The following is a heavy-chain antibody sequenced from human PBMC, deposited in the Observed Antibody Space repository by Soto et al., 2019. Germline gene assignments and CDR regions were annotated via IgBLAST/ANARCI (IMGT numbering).Heavy chain of an antibody. V-gene: IGHV1-8*01. Sequence: QVQLVQSGAEVKKPGASVKVSCKASGYTLTSHDINWVRQATGQGLEWMGWMNPNSGNTGYAQKFQGRVTMTRNTXIXTXYMELSSLRSDDTAVYYCARGLGYCSGGSCYRNFDYWGQGTLVTVSS. J-gene: IGHJ4*02. CDR1: GYTLTSHD. CDR3: ARGLGYCSGGSCYRNFDY. CDR2: MNPNSGNT. D-gene: IGHD2-15*01.